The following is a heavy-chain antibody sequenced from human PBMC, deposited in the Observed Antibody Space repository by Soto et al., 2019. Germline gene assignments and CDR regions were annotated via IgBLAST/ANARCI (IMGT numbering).Heavy chain of an antibody. V-gene: IGHV3-15*01. CDR2: IKSKTDGGTT. Sequence: GGSLRLSCAASGFTFSNAWMSWVRQAPGKGLEWVGRIKSKTDGGTTDYAAPVKGRFTISRDDSKNTLYLQMNSLKTEDTAVYYCTSTLPGQYQLLFHYYYYGMDVWGQGTTVTVSS. CDR1: GFTFSNAW. D-gene: IGHD2-2*01. J-gene: IGHJ6*02. CDR3: TSTLPGQYQLLFHYYYYGMDV.